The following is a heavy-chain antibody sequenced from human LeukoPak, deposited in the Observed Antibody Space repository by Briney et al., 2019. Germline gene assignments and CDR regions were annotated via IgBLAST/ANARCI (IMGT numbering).Heavy chain of an antibody. Sequence: GGSLRLSCAASGFTFSSSAMSWVRQAPGKGLEWVTAISNNGGYTYYADSVQGRFTISRDNSKSTLCLQMNSLRAEDTAVYYCAKRLGYCSDGSCYFPYWGQGTLVTVSS. V-gene: IGHV3-23*01. CDR1: GFTFSSSA. J-gene: IGHJ4*02. D-gene: IGHD2-15*01. CDR2: ISNNGGYT. CDR3: AKRLGYCSDGSCYFPY.